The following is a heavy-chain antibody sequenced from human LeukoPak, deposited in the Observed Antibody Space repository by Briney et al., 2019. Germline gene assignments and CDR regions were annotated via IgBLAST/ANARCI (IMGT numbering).Heavy chain of an antibody. CDR2: IKHDGSEQ. Sequence: SGGSLRLSCAASGFTFSRFWMSWMRQAPGKGLQWVANIKHDGSEQYYVDPVKGRFTISRDNAKNSLLLQMNSLGVEDTAVYYCKSGGAAPGSFDYWGQGALVTVFS. J-gene: IGHJ4*02. CDR3: KSGGAAPGSFDY. V-gene: IGHV3-7*01. D-gene: IGHD1-26*01. CDR1: GFTFSRFW.